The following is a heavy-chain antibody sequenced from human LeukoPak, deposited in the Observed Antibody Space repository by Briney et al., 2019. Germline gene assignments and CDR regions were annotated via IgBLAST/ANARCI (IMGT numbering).Heavy chain of an antibody. D-gene: IGHD3-22*01. CDR1: GFTFSDYY. CDR2: ISSSSSYI. CDR3: AREGDSSGYFDY. J-gene: IGHJ4*02. V-gene: IGHV3-11*05. Sequence: KPGGSLRLSRAASGFTFSDYYMSWIRQAPGKGLEWVSYISSSSSYINYADSVKGRFTISRDNAKNSLYLQMNSLRAEDTAVYYCAREGDSSGYFDYWGQGTLVTVSS.